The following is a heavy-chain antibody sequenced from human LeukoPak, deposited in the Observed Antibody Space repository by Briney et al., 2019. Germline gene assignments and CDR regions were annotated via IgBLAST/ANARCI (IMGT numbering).Heavy chain of an antibody. CDR2: INSDGSST. Sequence: PGGSLRLSCAASGFTFSSYWMHWVRQAPGKGLVWVSRINSDGSSTNYADSVKGRFTISRGNAKNTLYLQMNSLRAEDTAVYYCAKDLVAPADDAFDVWGQGTMVTVSS. D-gene: IGHD2-15*01. CDR3: AKDLVAPADDAFDV. J-gene: IGHJ3*01. V-gene: IGHV3-74*01. CDR1: GFTFSSYW.